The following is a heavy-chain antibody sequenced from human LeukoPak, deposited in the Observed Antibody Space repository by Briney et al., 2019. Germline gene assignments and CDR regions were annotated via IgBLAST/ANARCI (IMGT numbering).Heavy chain of an antibody. V-gene: IGHV4-61*02. CDR3: ARASPYGSGSYSRPLYYYYYMDV. CDR2: IYTSGST. D-gene: IGHD3-10*01. Sequence: ASETLSLTCTVSGGSISSSSYYWSWIRQPAGKGLEWIGRIYTSGSTNYNPSLKSRVTMSVDTSKNQFSLKLSSVTAADTAVYYCARASPYGSGSYSRPLYYYYYMDVWGKGTTVTVSS. CDR1: GGSISSSSYY. J-gene: IGHJ6*03.